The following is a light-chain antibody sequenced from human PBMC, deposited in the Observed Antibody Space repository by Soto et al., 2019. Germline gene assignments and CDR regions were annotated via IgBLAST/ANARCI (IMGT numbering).Light chain of an antibody. CDR1: QSVSSN. J-gene: IGKJ4*01. V-gene: IGKV3-15*01. Sequence: EIVMTQSPATLSVSPGERASLSFRASQSVSSNLAWYQQKPGQTPRLLIYATSTRATSIPARFSGSGSGTEFTLTISSLQSEDFAVYYCQHYNNWPLTFGGGTKVDIK. CDR3: QHYNNWPLT. CDR2: ATS.